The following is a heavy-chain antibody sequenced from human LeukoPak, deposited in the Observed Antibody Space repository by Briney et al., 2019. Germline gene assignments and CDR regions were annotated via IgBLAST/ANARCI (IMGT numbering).Heavy chain of an antibody. D-gene: IGHD2-15*01. CDR3: ARDHIPEDIVVVVAATGFDP. J-gene: IGHJ5*02. V-gene: IGHV1-69*04. Sequence: SVKVSCKASGGTFSSYTISWVRQAPGQGLEWMGRIIPILGIANYAQKFQGRVTITADKSTSTAYMELSSLRSEDTAVYYCARDHIPEDIVVVVAATGFDPWGQGTLDTVSS. CDR2: IIPILGIA. CDR1: GGTFSSYT.